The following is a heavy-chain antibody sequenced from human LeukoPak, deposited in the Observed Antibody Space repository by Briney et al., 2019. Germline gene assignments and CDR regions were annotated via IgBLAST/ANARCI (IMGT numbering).Heavy chain of an antibody. CDR1: RGTFSSYG. D-gene: IGHD1-26*01. J-gene: IGHJ4*02. V-gene: IGHV1-69*13. CDR2: IIPIFDTA. Sequence: SVKVSCKASRGTFSSYGISWVRRAPGQGLEWMGGIIPIFDTANYAQKFQGRVTITADQSTSTAHMELSSLRSEDTAVYYCARSTVGGITLAYWGQGTLVTVSS. CDR3: ARSTVGGITLAY.